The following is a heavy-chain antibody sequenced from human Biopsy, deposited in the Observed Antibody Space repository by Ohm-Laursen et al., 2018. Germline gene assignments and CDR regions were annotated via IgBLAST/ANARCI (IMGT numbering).Heavy chain of an antibody. CDR3: AIGGMLFLVLPFIFFNS. D-gene: IGHD3-3*01. Sequence: SVKVSCKASGYTFISYGISWVRQAPGQGLEWMGWIKPYNDDTHYAQKVQGRVTMTTDTSTITAYMELRSLKSDDTALYYCAIGGMLFLVLPFIFFNSWGRGPLFPFSS. J-gene: IGHJ5*02. V-gene: IGHV1-18*01. CDR1: GYTFISYG. CDR2: IKPYNDDT.